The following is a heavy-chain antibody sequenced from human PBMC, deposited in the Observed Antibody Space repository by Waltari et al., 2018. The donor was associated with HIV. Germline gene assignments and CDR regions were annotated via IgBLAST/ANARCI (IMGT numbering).Heavy chain of an antibody. CDR2: ISAYDGNR. CDR1: GFTFTKYV. CDR3: VRGGVSWLYDMYYYQGMDV. D-gene: IGHD3-10*01. Sequence: VQLVQSGPEMRKPGASVKISCRASGFTFTKYVFSWVRQAPGQGLEWLGWISAYDGNRGVVPTFKDRVPLPPDSSTTPAYLEFRNLRSDDTATLYCVRGGVSWLYDMYYYQGMDVWGQGTAVTVSS. V-gene: IGHV1-18*01. J-gene: IGHJ6*02.